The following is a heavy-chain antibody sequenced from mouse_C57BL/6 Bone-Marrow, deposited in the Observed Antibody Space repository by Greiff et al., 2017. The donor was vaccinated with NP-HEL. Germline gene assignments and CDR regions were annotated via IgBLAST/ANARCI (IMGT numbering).Heavy chain of an antibody. CDR3: TRTMVTTGVV. CDR1: GFNIKDDY. V-gene: IGHV14-4*01. Sequence: VHVKQSGAELVRPGASVKLSCTASGFNIKDDYMHWVKQRPEQGLEWIGWIDPENGDTEYASKFQGKATITADTSSNTAYLQLSSLTSEDTAVYYCTRTMVTTGVVWGTGTTVTVSS. CDR2: IDPENGDT. D-gene: IGHD2-2*01. J-gene: IGHJ1*03.